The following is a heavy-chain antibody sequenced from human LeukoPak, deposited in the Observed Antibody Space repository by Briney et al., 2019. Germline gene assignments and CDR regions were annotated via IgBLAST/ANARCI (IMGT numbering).Heavy chain of an antibody. J-gene: IGHJ6*02. D-gene: IGHD3-10*01. CDR2: ISSNGGST. CDR3: ARGGYYGSGSYYNGGGYYGMDV. CDR1: GFTFSSYP. Sequence: GGSLRLSCAASGFTFSSYPMHWVRQAPGKGLEYVSAISSNGGSTYYANSVKGRFTMSRDNSKNTLYLQMGSLRAVDMAMYYCARGGYYGSGSYYNGGGYYGMDVWGQGTTVTVSS. V-gene: IGHV3-64*01.